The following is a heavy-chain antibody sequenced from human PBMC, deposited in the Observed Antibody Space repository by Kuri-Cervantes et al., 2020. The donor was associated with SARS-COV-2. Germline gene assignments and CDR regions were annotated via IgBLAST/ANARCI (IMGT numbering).Heavy chain of an antibody. D-gene: IGHD3-3*01. CDR3: AKESLLPSPGFGVVITEGGFDY. Sequence: ESLKISCAVSGYSISSGYYRGWIRQPPGKGLEWIGSIYHSGSTYYNPSLKSRVTISVDTSKNQFSLKLSSVTAADTAVYYCAKESLLPSPGFGVVITEGGFDYWGQGTLVTVSS. V-gene: IGHV4-38-2*02. J-gene: IGHJ4*02. CDR1: GYSISSGYY. CDR2: IYHSGST.